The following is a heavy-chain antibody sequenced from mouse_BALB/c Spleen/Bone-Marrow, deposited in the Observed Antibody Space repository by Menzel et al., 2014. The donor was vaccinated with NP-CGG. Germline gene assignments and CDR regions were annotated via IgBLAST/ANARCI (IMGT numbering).Heavy chain of an antibody. CDR1: GYTFTSYW. CDR3: ARESITTVVATDY. CDR2: IDPSDSYT. D-gene: IGHD1-1*01. J-gene: IGHJ2*01. Sequence: QVQLKQSGAELVKPGASVKLSCKASGYTFTSYWMHWVKQRPGQGLEWIGEIDPSDSYTNYNQKFKGKATLTVDKSSSTAYMQLSSLTSEDSAVYYCARESITTVVATDYWGQGTTLTVSS. V-gene: IGHV1-69*02.